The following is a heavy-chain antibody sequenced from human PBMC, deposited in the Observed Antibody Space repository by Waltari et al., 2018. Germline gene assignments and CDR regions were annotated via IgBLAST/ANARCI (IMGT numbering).Heavy chain of an antibody. D-gene: IGHD1-26*01. V-gene: IGHV3-48*01. CDR2: ISGSGSPT. CDR3: APLGASSLTLTA. J-gene: IGHJ4*02. CDR1: GFTFSTYG. Sequence: EVQLVESGGGLVQPGGSLRLSCAASGFTFSTYGMYWVRQAPGKGLEWVSHISGSGSPTYYADSVKGRFTISRDNAMNSLYLQMNSLRAEDTAVYYCAPLGASSLTLTAWGQGTLVTVSS.